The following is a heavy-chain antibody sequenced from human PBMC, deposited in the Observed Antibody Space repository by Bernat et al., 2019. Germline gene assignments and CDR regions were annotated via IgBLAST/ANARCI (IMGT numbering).Heavy chain of an antibody. Sequence: QVQLQESGPGLVKPSGTLSLTCAVSGGSISSSNWWSWVRQPPGKGLEWIGEIYHSGSNYNPSLKSRVTISVDKSKNQFSLKLSSVTAADTAVYYCARIDWGWYGEEGYYYYYGMDVWGQGTTVTVSS. J-gene: IGHJ6*02. CDR1: GGSISSSNW. D-gene: IGHD3-10*01. CDR3: ARIDWGWYGEEGYYYYYGMDV. CDR2: IYHSGS. V-gene: IGHV4-4*02.